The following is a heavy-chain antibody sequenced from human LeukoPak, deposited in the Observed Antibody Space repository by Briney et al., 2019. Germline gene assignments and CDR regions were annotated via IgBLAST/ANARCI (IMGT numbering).Heavy chain of an antibody. Sequence: KPSETLSLTCTVSGGSISSSSYYWGWIRQPPGKGLEWIGSIYYSGSTYYNPSLKSRVTISVDTSKNQFSLKLSSVTAADTAVYYCAREKSGFGITAGTLDYWGQGTLVTVSS. CDR3: AREKSGFGITAGTLDY. CDR2: IYYSGST. D-gene: IGHD6-13*01. J-gene: IGHJ4*02. V-gene: IGHV4-39*02. CDR1: GGSISSSSYY.